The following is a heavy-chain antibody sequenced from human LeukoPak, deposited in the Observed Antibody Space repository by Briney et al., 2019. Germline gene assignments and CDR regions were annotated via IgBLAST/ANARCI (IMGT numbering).Heavy chain of an antibody. CDR1: GFTFSSYS. Sequence: PGGSLRLSCAASGFTFSSYSMNWVRQAPGKGLEWVSSISSSSSYIYYADSVKGRFTISRDNAKNSLYLQMNSLRAEDTAVYYCAGYIAAAGTGYDYWGQGTLVTVSS. CDR2: ISSSSSYI. D-gene: IGHD6-13*01. J-gene: IGHJ4*02. V-gene: IGHV3-21*01. CDR3: AGYIAAAGTGYDY.